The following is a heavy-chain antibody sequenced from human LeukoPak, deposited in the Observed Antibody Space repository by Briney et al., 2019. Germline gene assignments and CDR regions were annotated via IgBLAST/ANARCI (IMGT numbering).Heavy chain of an antibody. Sequence: PGGSLRLSCAASGFTVSSNYMSWVRQAPGKGLEGVSGIYRGGSTDYADSVKGRFTVSRDNSKNTLYLQMNSLRAEDTAVYYCARGGARQQLVENYFDYWGQGTLVTVSS. CDR1: GFTVSSNY. CDR3: ARGGARQQLVENYFDY. J-gene: IGHJ4*02. V-gene: IGHV3-53*01. D-gene: IGHD6-13*01. CDR2: IYRGGST.